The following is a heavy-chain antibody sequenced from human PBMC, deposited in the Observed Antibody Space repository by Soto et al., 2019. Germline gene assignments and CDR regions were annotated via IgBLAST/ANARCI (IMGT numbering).Heavy chain of an antibody. V-gene: IGHV4-59*11. CDR2: IYHTGST. CDR3: ARGIQTSYYYYYYMDV. CDR1: GGSISSHY. Sequence: QVQLQESGPGLVKPSETLSLTCTVSGGSISSHYWNWIRQPPGKGLEWIGYIYHTGSTNYNPSLKSRVTISVDTSKNQFSLTVSSATAADTAVYFCARGIQTSYYYYYYMDVWGKGTTLTVSS. J-gene: IGHJ6*03.